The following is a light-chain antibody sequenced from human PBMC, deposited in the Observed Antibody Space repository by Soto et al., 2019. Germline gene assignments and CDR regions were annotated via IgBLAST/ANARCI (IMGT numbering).Light chain of an antibody. Sequence: SSELTQPPSASVAPGKRARITCWGNNIESKSMPWYQQQPGQAPALVIYYDSDRPSAIPERFSGSNSGNTATLTISRVEAGDEADYYCQVWDSSSDHVVFGGGTKLTVL. J-gene: IGLJ2*01. CDR1: NIESKS. V-gene: IGLV3-21*04. CDR3: QVWDSSSDHVV. CDR2: YDS.